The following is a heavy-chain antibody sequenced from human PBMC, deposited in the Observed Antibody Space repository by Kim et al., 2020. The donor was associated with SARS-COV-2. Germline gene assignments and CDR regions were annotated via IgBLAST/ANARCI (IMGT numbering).Heavy chain of an antibody. V-gene: IGHV7-4-1*02. CDR1: GYTFTSYA. CDR3: ASNFLGYFSGGSCFYY. D-gene: IGHD2-15*01. CDR2: IKTNTGNP. Sequence: ASVKVSCKASGYTFTSYAMIRVRQDPGQGLEWMGWIKTNTGNPTYAQDFTGRFVCSFVTSVSTAYLQISSVRAEDTAVYYCASNFLGYFSGGSCFYYWGQGALGTLSS. J-gene: IGHJ4*02.